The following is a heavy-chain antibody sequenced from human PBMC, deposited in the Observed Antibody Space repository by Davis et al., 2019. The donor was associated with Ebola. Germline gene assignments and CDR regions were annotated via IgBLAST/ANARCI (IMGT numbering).Heavy chain of an antibody. D-gene: IGHD2/OR15-2a*01. CDR3: ARVHEYTDYFHFDP. Sequence: MPSETLSLTCSVSGASVINDRFHWTWIRQSPGKGLEWLGYIYYRGSTNYNPSLRNRVTISVDSSKNQFSLMLTSVTAADTAVYYCARVHEYTDYFHFDPWGQGILVTVSS. CDR1: GASVINDRFH. V-gene: IGHV4-61*01. CDR2: IYYRGST. J-gene: IGHJ5*02.